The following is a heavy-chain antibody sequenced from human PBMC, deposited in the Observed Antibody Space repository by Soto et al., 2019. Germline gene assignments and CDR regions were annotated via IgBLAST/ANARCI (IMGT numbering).Heavy chain of an antibody. CDR3: AHSHLDYGDPINWFDP. Sequence: TLSLTCTVSGVSISSGGYYWSWIRPPPGKALEWLALIYWDDDKRYSPSLKSRLTITKDTSKNQVVLTMTNMDPVDTATYYYAHSHLDYGDPINWFDPWGQGTLVTVS. V-gene: IGHV2-5*08. CDR1: GVSISSGGYY. CDR2: IYWDDDK. J-gene: IGHJ5*02. D-gene: IGHD4-17*01.